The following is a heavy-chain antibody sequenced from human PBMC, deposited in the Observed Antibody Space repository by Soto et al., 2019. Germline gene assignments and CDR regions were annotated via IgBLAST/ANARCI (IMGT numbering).Heavy chain of an antibody. CDR2: MNPNSGNT. J-gene: IGHJ6*02. CDR1: GYTFTSYD. Sequence: QVQLVQSGAEVKKPGASVKVPCKASGYTFTSYDINWVRQATGQGLEWMGWMNPNSGNTGYAQKFQGRVTMTKNTSISTAYMELSSLRSEDTAVYYCSREVNFYGLDVWGQETTVTVSS. V-gene: IGHV1-8*01. CDR3: SREVNFYGLDV.